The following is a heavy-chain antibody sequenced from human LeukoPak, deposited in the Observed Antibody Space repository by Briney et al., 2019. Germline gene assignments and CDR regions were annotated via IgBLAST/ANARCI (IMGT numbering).Heavy chain of an antibody. Sequence: ASVKVSCKASGYTFTGYYMHWVRQAPGHGLEWMGWINPNSGGTNYAQKFQGRVTMTRDTSISTAYMELSRLRSDDTAVYYCARDYDILTGYYMNGYWGQGTLVTVSS. D-gene: IGHD3-9*01. CDR2: INPNSGGT. CDR3: ARDYDILTGYYMNGY. J-gene: IGHJ4*02. CDR1: GYTFTGYY. V-gene: IGHV1-2*02.